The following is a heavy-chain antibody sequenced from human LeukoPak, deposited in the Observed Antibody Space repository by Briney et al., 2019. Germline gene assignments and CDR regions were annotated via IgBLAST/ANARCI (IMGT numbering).Heavy chain of an antibody. Sequence: GGSLRLSCAASGFTFSSYAMHWVRQAPGKGLEWVAVISYDGSNKYYADSVKGRFTISRDNSKNTLYLQMNSLRAEDTAVYYCARGRVGIAVAGIDYWGQGTLVTVSS. CDR2: ISYDGSNK. CDR3: ARGRVGIAVAGIDY. CDR1: GFTFSSYA. V-gene: IGHV3-30-3*01. D-gene: IGHD6-19*01. J-gene: IGHJ4*02.